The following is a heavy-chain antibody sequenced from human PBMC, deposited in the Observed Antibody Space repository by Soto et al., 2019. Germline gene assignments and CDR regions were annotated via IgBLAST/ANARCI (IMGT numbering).Heavy chain of an antibody. J-gene: IGHJ5*02. V-gene: IGHV1-69*01. Sequence: QVQLVQSGAEVKRPGSSVKLSCKASGGTFTYYGISWVRQAPGQGLEWMGGIIPIIGPATYAQKFQGRLTITAEQSTSTADMELSSLGSEDTALYYCARDLGTTIAGPPRRETYGWLDPWGQGTLVTVSS. CDR2: IIPIIGPA. D-gene: IGHD3-22*01. CDR1: GGTFTYYG. CDR3: ARDLGTTIAGPPRRETYGWLDP.